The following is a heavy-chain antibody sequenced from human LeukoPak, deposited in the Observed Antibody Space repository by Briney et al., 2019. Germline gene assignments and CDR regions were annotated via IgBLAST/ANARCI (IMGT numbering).Heavy chain of an antibody. CDR3: ASLLIYSGTFGGYFHH. J-gene: IGHJ1*01. Sequence: SETLSLTCTVTGGSISSFYWSWIRQPPGKGLEWIGYMYYSGYTNYNPSLKSRVTISVDTSKKRFALKLSSVTAADTAVYYCASLLIYSGTFGGYFHHWGQGTLVTVSS. CDR2: MYYSGYT. V-gene: IGHV4-59*01. D-gene: IGHD1-26*01. CDR1: GGSISSFY.